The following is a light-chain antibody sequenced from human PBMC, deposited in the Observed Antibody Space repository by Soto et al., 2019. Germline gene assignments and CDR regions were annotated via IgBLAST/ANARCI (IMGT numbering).Light chain of an antibody. CDR1: QSVSSSY. Sequence: EIVLTQSPGTLSLSPGESATLSCRASQSVSSSYLAWYQQKPGQAPRLLIYGASSRATGIPDRFSGSGSGTDLTLTISRLEPEDFAVYYCQHYDSSPLTFGGGTTVEIK. J-gene: IGKJ4*01. V-gene: IGKV3-20*01. CDR3: QHYDSSPLT. CDR2: GAS.